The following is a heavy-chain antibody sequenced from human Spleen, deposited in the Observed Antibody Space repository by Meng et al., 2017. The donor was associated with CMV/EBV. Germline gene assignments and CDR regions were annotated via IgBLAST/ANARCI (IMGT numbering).Heavy chain of an antibody. CDR1: GYTFTSYG. J-gene: IGHJ4*02. CDR3: ARESRDGYNSFDY. V-gene: IGHV1-18*01. CDR2: ISAYNGNT. Sequence: KACGYTFTSYGMSWARQAPGQGLEWMGWISAYNGNTNYAQKLQGRVTMTTDTSTSTAYMELRSLRSDDTAVYYCARESRDGYNSFDYWGQGTLVTVSS. D-gene: IGHD5-24*01.